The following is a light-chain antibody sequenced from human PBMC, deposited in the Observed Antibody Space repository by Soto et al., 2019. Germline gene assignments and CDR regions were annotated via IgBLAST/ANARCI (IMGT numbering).Light chain of an antibody. CDR3: QVWDKGSVHPGV. CDR1: NIGSQS. CDR2: YDR. V-gene: IGLV3-21*04. J-gene: IGLJ2*01. Sequence: SYVLTQPPSVSVSPGKTATITCGGNNIGSQSVNWYQQKPGQAPVLVMFYDRVRPSGIPDRFSGSNSGNTATLIINRVEAGDEADYYCQVWDKGSVHPGVFGGGTKLTVL.